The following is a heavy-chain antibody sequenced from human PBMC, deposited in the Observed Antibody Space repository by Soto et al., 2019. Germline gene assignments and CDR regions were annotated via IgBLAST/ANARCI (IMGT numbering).Heavy chain of an antibody. Sequence: NPSETLSLTCTASGGSISSYYWSWIRQPPGKGLEWIGYIYYSGSTNYNPSLKRRVTISVDTSKNQFSLKLCSVTAADTAAYYCARHQQESRGTKFDYWGQGTLVTVSS. CDR2: IYYSGST. J-gene: IGHJ4*02. V-gene: IGHV4-59*01. CDR3: ARHQQESRGTKFDY. CDR1: GGSISSYY. D-gene: IGHD1-1*01.